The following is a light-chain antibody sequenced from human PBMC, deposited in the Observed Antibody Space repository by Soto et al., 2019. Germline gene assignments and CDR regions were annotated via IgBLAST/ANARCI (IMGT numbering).Light chain of an antibody. J-gene: IGKJ4*01. CDR3: QQRSDWPPT. V-gene: IGKV1-17*01. CDR2: EAS. Sequence: DIQMTQSPSSLPASVGDRVTITCRASQDIENDLGWFQQKPGKAPKRLIYEASSLQSGVPSHFSGSGSGTDFTLTVSSLEPEDFAVYYCQQRSDWPPTFGGGTKV. CDR1: QDIEND.